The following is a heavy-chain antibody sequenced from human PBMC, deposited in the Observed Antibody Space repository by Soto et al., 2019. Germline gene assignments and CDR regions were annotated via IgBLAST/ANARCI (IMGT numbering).Heavy chain of an antibody. CDR2: ISYSGST. V-gene: IGHV4-61*01. D-gene: IGHD1-26*01. Sequence: QVQLQESGPGLVKPSETLSLTCTVSGASVSSGNYYWSWIRQPPGKGLECIGYISYSGSTNYNPSLKXXVXIXGATSKHQFSLKLSSVTAADTAVYYCARGSGSYYAYWGQGTLVTVSS. J-gene: IGHJ4*02. CDR3: ARGSGSYYAY. CDR1: GASVSSGNYY.